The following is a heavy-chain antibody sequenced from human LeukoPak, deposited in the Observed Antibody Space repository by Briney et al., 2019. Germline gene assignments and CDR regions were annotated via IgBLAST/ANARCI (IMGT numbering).Heavy chain of an antibody. CDR2: INPNSGGT. V-gene: IGHV1-2*06. CDR3: ARGLEYSNHDY. Sequence: ASVKVSCKASGYTFTCYYMHWVRQAPGQGLEWMGRINPNSGGTNYAQKFRGRVTMTRDTSISTAYMELSRLRSDDTAVYYCARGLEYSNHDYWGQGTLVTVSS. CDR1: GYTFTCYY. J-gene: IGHJ4*02. D-gene: IGHD4-11*01.